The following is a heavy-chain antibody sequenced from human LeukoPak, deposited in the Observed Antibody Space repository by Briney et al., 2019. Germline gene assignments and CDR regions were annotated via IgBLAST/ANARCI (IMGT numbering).Heavy chain of an antibody. CDR2: INHSGST. CDR1: GGSLSGYY. Sequence: PSETLSLTCAVYGGSLSGYYWSWIRQPPGKGLEWIGEINHSGSTNYNPSLKSRVTISVDTSKNQFSLKLSSVTAADTAVYYCARGKRVLRYFDWLSAFDYWGQGTLVTVSS. V-gene: IGHV4-34*01. J-gene: IGHJ4*02. CDR3: ARGKRVLRYFDWLSAFDY. D-gene: IGHD3-9*01.